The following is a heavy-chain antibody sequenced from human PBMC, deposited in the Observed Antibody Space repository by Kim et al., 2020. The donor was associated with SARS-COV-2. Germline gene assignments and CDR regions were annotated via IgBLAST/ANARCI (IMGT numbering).Heavy chain of an antibody. Sequence: ASVKVSGKTSGYTFTNYYMHWVRQAPGQGLEWMGRINPNNGGTDYAQRFQGRVTMTRDTSISTAYMELSRLRSDDTAVYYCVPSARDAYFDYWGQGTLVTVSS. CDR2: INPNNGGT. CDR1: GYTFTNYY. V-gene: IGHV1-2*02. J-gene: IGHJ4*02. CDR3: VPSARDAYFDY.